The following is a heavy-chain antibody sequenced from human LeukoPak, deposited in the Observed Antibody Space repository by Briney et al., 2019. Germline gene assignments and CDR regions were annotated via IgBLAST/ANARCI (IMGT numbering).Heavy chain of an antibody. D-gene: IGHD6-13*01. CDR1: GFTFSDYY. Sequence: GGSLRLSCAASGFTFSDYYMSWIRQAPGKGLEWVSYISSSGSTIYYADSVKGRFTISRDNAKNSLYLQMNSLRAEDTAVYYCARRRYSSPDWDFDYWGQGTLVTVSS. J-gene: IGHJ4*02. V-gene: IGHV3-11*01. CDR2: ISSSGSTI. CDR3: ARRRYSSPDWDFDY.